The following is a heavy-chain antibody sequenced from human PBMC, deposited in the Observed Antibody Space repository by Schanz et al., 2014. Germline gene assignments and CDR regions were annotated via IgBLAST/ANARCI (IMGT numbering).Heavy chain of an antibody. J-gene: IGHJ4*02. Sequence: DVQLVDSGGGLVQPGGSLRLSCAASGFTVSNSYIHWVRQAPGKGLEWVSTISGRSGTTNYADSVKGRFSISRDNSRNTVYLQMSSLRAEDTAVYYCVKDDRGDVVVVAANYWGQGAQVIVSS. V-gene: IGHV3-23*04. CDR1: GFTVSNSY. CDR2: ISGRSGTT. D-gene: IGHD2-15*01. CDR3: VKDDRGDVVVVAANY.